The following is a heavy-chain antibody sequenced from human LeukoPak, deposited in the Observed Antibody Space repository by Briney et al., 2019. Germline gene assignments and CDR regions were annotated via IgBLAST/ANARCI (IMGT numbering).Heavy chain of an antibody. CDR3: ASLAEGGSYFGGAFDI. D-gene: IGHD1-26*01. CDR2: INHSGST. Sequence: PSETLSLTCAVYGGSFSGYYWSWIRQPPGKGLEWIGEINHSGSTNYNPSLKSRVTISVDTSKNQFSLKLSSVTAADTAVYYCASLAEGGSYFGGAFDIWGQGTMVTVSS. V-gene: IGHV4-34*01. CDR1: GGSFSGYY. J-gene: IGHJ3*02.